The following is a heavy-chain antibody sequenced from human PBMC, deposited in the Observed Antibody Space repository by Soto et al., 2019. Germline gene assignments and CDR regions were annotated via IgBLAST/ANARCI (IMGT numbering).Heavy chain of an antibody. J-gene: IGHJ4*02. Sequence: GGSQRLSCAASGFTFSDYYMSWFRQAPGKGLEWVSYISGSASTIHDADSVKGRFTISRDNAKNSLYLQTNSLRAEDTALYYCARLGCIAAAGTPDYWGQETLVTVSS. D-gene: IGHD6-13*01. CDR2: ISGSASTI. CDR3: ARLGCIAAAGTPDY. V-gene: IGHV3-11*01. CDR1: GFTFSDYY.